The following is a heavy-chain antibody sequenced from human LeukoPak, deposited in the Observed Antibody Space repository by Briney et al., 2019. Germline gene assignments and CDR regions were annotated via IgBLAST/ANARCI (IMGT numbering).Heavy chain of an antibody. D-gene: IGHD6-6*01. V-gene: IGHV4-59*12. CDR3: ARDHPDQGSSDYFDY. J-gene: IGHJ4*02. CDR2: IYYSGST. CDR1: GGSISSYY. Sequence: SETLSLTCTVSGGSISSYYWSWIREPPGKGLEWIGYIYYSGSTNYNPSLKSRVTMSVDTSKNQFSLKLSSVTAADTAVYYCARDHPDQGSSDYFDYWGQGTLVTVSS.